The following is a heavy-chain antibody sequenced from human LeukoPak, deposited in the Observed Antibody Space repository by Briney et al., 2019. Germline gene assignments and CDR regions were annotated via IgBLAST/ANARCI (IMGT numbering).Heavy chain of an antibody. CDR2: IKQDGSEK. D-gene: IGHD4-17*01. J-gene: IGHJ6*03. CDR3: ARVLHYGDPYYYYYMDV. V-gene: IGHV3-7*01. Sequence: PGGSLRLSCAASGFTFSSYWMSWVRQAPGKGLEWVANIKQDGSEKYYVDSVKGRFTISRDNAKNSLYLQMNSLRAEDTAVYYCARVLHYGDPYYYYYMDVWGKGTTVTVSS. CDR1: GFTFSSYW.